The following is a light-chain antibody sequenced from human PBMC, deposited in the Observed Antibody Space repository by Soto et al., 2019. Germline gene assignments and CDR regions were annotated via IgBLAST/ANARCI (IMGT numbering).Light chain of an antibody. CDR1: QSVSSW. J-gene: IGKJ1*01. Sequence: DIPMTKSPSTLSASVGDRVTITCRASQSVSSWLAWYQQKPGKAPELLIFDASNLKSGVSSRFSGSGSGTEFTLTISRLQPDDVATYYCLQYSSHSWTFGQGTKVDIK. V-gene: IGKV1-5*01. CDR2: DAS. CDR3: LQYSSHSWT.